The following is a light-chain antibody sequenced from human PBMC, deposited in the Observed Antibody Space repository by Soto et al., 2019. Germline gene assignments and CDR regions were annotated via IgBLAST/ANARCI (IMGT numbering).Light chain of an antibody. V-gene: IGKV3-20*01. CDR1: QNLGTLY. CDR3: QQYAGSPRT. J-gene: IGKJ1*01. CDR2: SAS. Sequence: EIVCTQSPDTLSLAPGDRGTLSCRASQNLGTLYLAWFQQKSGQAPRLLIYSASRRATGIPDRFTGSGSGTDFTLTINRVEPEDFAVYSCQQYAGSPRTFGQGTKVDIK.